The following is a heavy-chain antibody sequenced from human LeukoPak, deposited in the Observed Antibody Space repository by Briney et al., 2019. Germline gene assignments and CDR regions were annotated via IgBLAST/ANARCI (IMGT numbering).Heavy chain of an antibody. Sequence: APVKVSCKASGYTFTSYDINWVRQATGQGLEWMGWMNPNSGNTGYAQKFQGRVTMTRNTSISTAYMELSSLRSEDTAVYYCARFRATMIVVGLDYWAREPWSPSPQ. CDR2: MNPNSGNT. CDR1: GYTFTSYD. D-gene: IGHD3-22*01. V-gene: IGHV1-8*01. CDR3: ARFRATMIVVGLDY. J-gene: IGHJ4*02.